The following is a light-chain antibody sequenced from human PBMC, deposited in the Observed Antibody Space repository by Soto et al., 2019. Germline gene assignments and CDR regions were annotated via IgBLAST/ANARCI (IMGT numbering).Light chain of an antibody. V-gene: IGKV1-5*03. CDR2: KAS. CDR1: QTISSW. CDR3: QQYNSYS. J-gene: IGKJ1*01. Sequence: DLQMTQSPSTQSESVGDRVTITCRASQTISSWLAWYQQKPGKAPKLLIYKASTLKSGVPSRFSGSGSGTEFTLTISSLQPDDFATYYCQQYNSYSFGQGTKVDIK.